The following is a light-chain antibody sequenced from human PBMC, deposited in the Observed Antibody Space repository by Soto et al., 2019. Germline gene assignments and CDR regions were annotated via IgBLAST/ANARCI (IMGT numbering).Light chain of an antibody. V-gene: IGKV3-20*01. J-gene: IGKJ1*01. CDR1: QSVSNNY. CDR2: GAS. Sequence: EIVLTQSPTTLSVSPGERASLSCGASQSVSNNYLAWYQQKPGQAPRLLIYGASNRATGIPDRFSGSGSGTDFTLTISRLEPEDFAVYYCQQYGSSGTFGQGTKVAIK. CDR3: QQYGSSGT.